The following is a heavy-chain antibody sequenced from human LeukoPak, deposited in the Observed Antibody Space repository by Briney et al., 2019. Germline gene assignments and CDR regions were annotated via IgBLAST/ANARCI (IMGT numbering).Heavy chain of an antibody. CDR2: INGDGSST. CDR3: ARGVTPNGDYVNY. V-gene: IGHV3-74*01. CDR1: GFTFSTYW. Sequence: GGSLRLSCAASGFTFSTYWIHWVRQAPGKGLVWVSHINGDGSSTSYADSVKGRFAISRNNAKNTLYLQMNSLRAEDTAVYYCARGVTPNGDYVNYWGQGNLVTVSS. J-gene: IGHJ4*02. D-gene: IGHD4-17*01.